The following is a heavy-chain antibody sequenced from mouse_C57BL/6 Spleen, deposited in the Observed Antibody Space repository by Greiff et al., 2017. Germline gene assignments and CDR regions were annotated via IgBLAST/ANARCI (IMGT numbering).Heavy chain of an antibody. D-gene: IGHD2-4*01. CDR1: GYTFTGYW. Sequence: VQLQQSGAELMKPGASVKLSCKATGYTFTGYWMEWVKQRPGHGLEWIGEILPGSGSTNYNEKFKGKTTFTADTSSNTAYMQLSSLTTEDSAIYDCARRIYYDYDGYFDYWGQGTTLTVSS. J-gene: IGHJ2*01. CDR2: ILPGSGST. V-gene: IGHV1-9*01. CDR3: ARRIYYDYDGYFDY.